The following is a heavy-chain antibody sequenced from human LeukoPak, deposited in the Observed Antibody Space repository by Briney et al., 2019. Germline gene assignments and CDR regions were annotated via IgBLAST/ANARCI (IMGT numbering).Heavy chain of an antibody. Sequence: ASVKVSCKASGYTFTGYYIHWVRQAPGQGLEWMGWINPNSGDTHYTQKFQERVSMTRDMSISTAYMELSRLRSDDTAVYYCASRLAWGSPINWLDPWGQGTPVTVSS. CDR2: INPNSGDT. CDR1: GYTFTGYY. J-gene: IGHJ5*02. CDR3: ASRLAWGSPINWLDP. V-gene: IGHV1-2*02. D-gene: IGHD3-16*01.